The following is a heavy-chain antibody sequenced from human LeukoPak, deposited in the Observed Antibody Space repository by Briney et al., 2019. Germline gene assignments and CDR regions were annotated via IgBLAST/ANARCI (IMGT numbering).Heavy chain of an antibody. CDR1: GFTFSTFA. J-gene: IGHJ5*02. CDR3: AKDGDYAILTGYGFDP. CDR2: ISGSGGST. D-gene: IGHD3-9*01. Sequence: GGSLRLSCAASGFTFSTFAMIWVRQPPGKGLEWVSAISGSGGSTYYADSVKGRFTISRDNSKNTLYLQMNSLRAEDTAVYYCAKDGDYAILTGYGFDPWGQGTLVTVSS. V-gene: IGHV3-23*01.